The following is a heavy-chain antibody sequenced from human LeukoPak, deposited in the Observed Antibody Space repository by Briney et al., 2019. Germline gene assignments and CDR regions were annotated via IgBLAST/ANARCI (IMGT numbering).Heavy chain of an antibody. V-gene: IGHV1-46*01. J-gene: IGHJ3*02. D-gene: IGHD2-21*02. CDR3: ARCLRGGDFAAQDAFDI. Sequence: PGASVKVSCKASAYTFISYYMHWVRQAPGQGLEWMGIINPSGGSTSYAQKFQGRVTMTRDTSTSTVYMELSSLRSEDTAVYYCARCLRGGDFAAQDAFDIWGQGTMVTVSS. CDR2: INPSGGST. CDR1: AYTFISYY.